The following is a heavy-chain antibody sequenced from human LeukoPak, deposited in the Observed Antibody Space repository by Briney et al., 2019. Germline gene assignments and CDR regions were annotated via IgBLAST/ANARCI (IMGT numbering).Heavy chain of an antibody. CDR3: TSQYCGSTSCYGFDAFDI. Sequence: GGSLRLSCAGSGFTFSSYWVHWVRQAPGKGLVWVSRITNDGSTTSYADSVKGRFTISRDNAKNTLYLQMNSLRAEDTAVYYCTSQYCGSTSCYGFDAFDIWGQGTKVTVSS. V-gene: IGHV3-74*01. CDR1: GFTFSSYW. J-gene: IGHJ3*02. D-gene: IGHD2-2*01. CDR2: ITNDGSTT.